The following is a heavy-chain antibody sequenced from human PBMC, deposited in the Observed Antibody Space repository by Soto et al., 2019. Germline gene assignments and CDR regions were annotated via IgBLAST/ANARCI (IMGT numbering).Heavy chain of an antibody. Sequence: ASVKVSCKASGYTFTSYGISWVRQAPGQGLEWMGWISAYNGNTNYAQKLQGRVTMTTDTSTSTAYMELSSLRSDDTAIYYCARMATFGSLNWFDPWGQGTLVTVSS. CDR2: ISAYNGNT. CDR3: ARMATFGSLNWFDP. D-gene: IGHD3-16*01. V-gene: IGHV1-18*01. J-gene: IGHJ5*02. CDR1: GYTFTSYG.